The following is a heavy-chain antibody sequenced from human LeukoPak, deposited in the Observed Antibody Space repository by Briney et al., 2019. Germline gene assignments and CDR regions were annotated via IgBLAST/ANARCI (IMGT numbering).Heavy chain of an antibody. CDR1: GGSISSGGYS. CDR3: ARADGGNSGYFDY. V-gene: IGHV4-30-2*01. CDR2: IYHSGST. D-gene: IGHD4-23*01. J-gene: IGHJ4*02. Sequence: SQTLSLTCAVSGGSISSGGYSWSWIRQPPGKGLEWIGYIYHSGSTYYNPSLKSRVTISVDRSKNRFSLKLSSVTAADTAVYYCARADGGNSGYFDYWGQGTLVTVSS.